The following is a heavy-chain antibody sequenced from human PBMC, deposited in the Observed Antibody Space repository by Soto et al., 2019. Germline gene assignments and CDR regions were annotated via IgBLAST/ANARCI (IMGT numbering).Heavy chain of an antibody. V-gene: IGHV3-23*01. J-gene: IGHJ4*02. CDR2: ISGGGDTT. Sequence: EVQLLESGGGLVQPGGSLRLSCAASGFTFNNYAMTWVRQAPGKGLEWVSAISGGGDTTSYADSVKGRLPVSRDGANKTLDLQRGSLRAEDTALYYCATGRGGAGSLTPRVDCWGQGTLVTVSS. D-gene: IGHD2-15*01. CDR1: GFTFNNYA. CDR3: ATGRGGAGSLTPRVDC.